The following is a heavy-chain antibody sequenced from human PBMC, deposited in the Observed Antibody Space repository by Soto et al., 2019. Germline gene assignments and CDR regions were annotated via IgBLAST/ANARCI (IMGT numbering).Heavy chain of an antibody. V-gene: IGHV4-39*01. J-gene: IGHJ4*02. D-gene: IGHD2-21*02. Sequence: SEPRSLTCTVNGDSISSRSYYWGWIRQPPGKGLEWIGSIYYSGSTYNNPSLRSRVSMSIDTSKDQFSLKLKSVTAADTALYFCARQRTSVVTRAYFDVWGPGSLVTVSS. CDR3: ARQRTSVVTRAYFDV. CDR1: GDSISSRSYY. CDR2: IYYSGST.